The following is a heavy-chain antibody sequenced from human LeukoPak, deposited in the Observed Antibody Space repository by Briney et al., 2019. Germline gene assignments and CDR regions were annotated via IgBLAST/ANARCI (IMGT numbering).Heavy chain of an antibody. Sequence: ASVKVSCKASGYTFTGYYMHWVRQAPGQGLEWMGWINLNSGDTNYAQKFQGRVTMTRDTSISAAYMELSRLRSDDTAVYYCARGGDFTDNWFDPWGQGTLVIVSS. CDR3: ARGGDFTDNWFDP. CDR1: GYTFTGYY. D-gene: IGHD3-10*01. J-gene: IGHJ5*02. V-gene: IGHV1-2*02. CDR2: INLNSGDT.